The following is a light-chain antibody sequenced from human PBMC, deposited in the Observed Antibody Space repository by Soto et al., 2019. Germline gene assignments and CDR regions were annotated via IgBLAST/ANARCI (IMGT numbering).Light chain of an antibody. CDR2: GAS. V-gene: IGKV3-20*01. Sequence: EIVLTQSPGTLSLSPGERATLSCRASQSVSVSYLAGYQHRPGQAPRLLIYGASNRATGIPDRFSGSGSGTDFTLTINRLEPEDFAIYYCQQYSTTPWTFGQGTKVEIK. CDR1: QSVSVSY. CDR3: QQYSTTPWT. J-gene: IGKJ1*01.